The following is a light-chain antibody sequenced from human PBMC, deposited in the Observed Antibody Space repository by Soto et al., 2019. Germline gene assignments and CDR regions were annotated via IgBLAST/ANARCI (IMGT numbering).Light chain of an antibody. CDR3: QHYNGYPYT. CDR2: DVS. CDR1: QTISKL. Sequence: DIQMTQSPSTLSASIGDRVTIACRASQTISKLLAWYQQKPGKVPKLLIYDVSTLQKGVPSRFSGSGSGTEFTLTISSLQPDDFATYYCQHYNGYPYTFGQGTKLEIK. V-gene: IGKV1-5*01. J-gene: IGKJ2*01.